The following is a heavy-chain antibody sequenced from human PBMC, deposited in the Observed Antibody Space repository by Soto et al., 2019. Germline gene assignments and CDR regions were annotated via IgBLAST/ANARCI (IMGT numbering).Heavy chain of an antibody. CDR3: AKFPEYSVYDGSYFDY. D-gene: IGHD5-12*01. V-gene: IGHV3-11*03. Sequence: LRLSCAGSGFTFGDSYMSWIRQAPGKGLEWLSYISPGSRYPAYAGSVKGRFTISRDTSKSTLYLQMNSLRGEDTAVYYCAKFPEYSVYDGSYFDYWGQGTLVTVSS. J-gene: IGHJ4*02. CDR1: GFTFGDSY. CDR2: ISPGSRYP.